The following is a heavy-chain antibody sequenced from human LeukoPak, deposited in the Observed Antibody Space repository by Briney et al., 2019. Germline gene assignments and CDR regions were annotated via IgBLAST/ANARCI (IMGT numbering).Heavy chain of an antibody. V-gene: IGHV1-18*01. Sequence: ASVKVSCKASGYSFISYGISWVRQAPGQGLEWMGAISVYSGDTNYAQKFQGRVTMTRDRSRSTAYMELRGLRSDDTAVYYCARDASGYEEDYYYMDVWGKGTTVTVSS. CDR1: GYSFISYG. J-gene: IGHJ6*03. CDR3: ARDASGYEEDYYYMDV. CDR2: ISVYSGDT. D-gene: IGHD5-12*01.